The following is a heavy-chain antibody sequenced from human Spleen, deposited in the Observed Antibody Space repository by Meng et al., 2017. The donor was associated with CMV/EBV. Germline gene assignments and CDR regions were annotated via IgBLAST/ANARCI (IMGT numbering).Heavy chain of an antibody. V-gene: IGHV3-30-3*01. D-gene: IGHD5-24*01. Sequence: GESLKISCVVSGFTFSNYVVHWVRQPPGKGLEWVAVISYDGNNKYYADSVKGRFTISRDNSKNTLYLQMNSLRADDTAVYYCAKDLGDGYGADYWGQGALVTVSS. CDR1: GFTFSNYV. J-gene: IGHJ4*02. CDR2: ISYDGNNK. CDR3: AKDLGDGYGADY.